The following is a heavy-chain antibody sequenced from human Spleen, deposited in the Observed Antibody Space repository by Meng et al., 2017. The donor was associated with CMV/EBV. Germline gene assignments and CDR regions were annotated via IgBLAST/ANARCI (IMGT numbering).Heavy chain of an antibody. CDR3: ARDGAFWSGPHDLYGMDV. D-gene: IGHD3-3*01. CDR2: ISAYNGNT. Sequence: ASVKVSCKASGGTFSSHGITWVRQAPGQGLEWMGWISAYNGNTNYAQKLQGRVTMTTDTSTSTAYMELRSLRSDDTAVYYCARDGAFWSGPHDLYGMDVWGQGTTVTVSS. V-gene: IGHV1-18*01. J-gene: IGHJ6*02. CDR1: GGTFSSHG.